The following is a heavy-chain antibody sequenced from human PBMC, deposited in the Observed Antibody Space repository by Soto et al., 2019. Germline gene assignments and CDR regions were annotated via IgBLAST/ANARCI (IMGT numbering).Heavy chain of an antibody. CDR2: INHSGST. CDR1: GGSFGGYY. CDR3: ARGDRNYGSGSYYKAPYGY. D-gene: IGHD3-10*01. J-gene: IGHJ4*02. Sequence: SETLSLTCAVYGGSFGGYYWSWIRQPPGKGLEWIGEINHSGSTNYNPSLKSRVTISVDTSKNQFSLKLSSVTAADTAVYYCARGDRNYGSGSYYKAPYGYWGQGTLVTVSS. V-gene: IGHV4-34*01.